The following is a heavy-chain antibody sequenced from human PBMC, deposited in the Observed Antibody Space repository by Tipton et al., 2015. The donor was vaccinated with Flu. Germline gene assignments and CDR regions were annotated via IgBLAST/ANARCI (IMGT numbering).Heavy chain of an antibody. V-gene: IGHV4-34*01. CDR2: INHSGST. CDR3: ARVEWFDP. CDR1: GGSFSGYY. J-gene: IGHJ5*02. D-gene: IGHD5-24*01. Sequence: TLSLTCAVYGGSFSGYYWSWIRQPPGKGLEWIGEINHSGSTNYNPPLKSRVTISVDTSKNQFSLKLSSVTAADTAVYYCARVEWFDPWGQGTLVTVSS.